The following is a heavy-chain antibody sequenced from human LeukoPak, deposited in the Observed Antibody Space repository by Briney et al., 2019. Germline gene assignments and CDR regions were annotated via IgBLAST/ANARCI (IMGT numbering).Heavy chain of an antibody. CDR3: ARDIAVAGSFDY. CDR2: IYYSGYT. D-gene: IGHD6-19*01. CDR1: GGSINTYY. Sequence: SETLSLTCTFSGGSINTYYWSWIRQPPGKGLEWIGYIYYSGYTNYNPSLKSRVTISIDTSKNQFSLKLSSVTAADTAVYYCARDIAVAGSFDYWGQGTLVTVSS. V-gene: IGHV4-59*12. J-gene: IGHJ4*02.